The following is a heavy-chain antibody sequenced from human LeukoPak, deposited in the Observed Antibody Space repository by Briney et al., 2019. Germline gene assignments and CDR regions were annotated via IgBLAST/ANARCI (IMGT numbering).Heavy chain of an antibody. J-gene: IGHJ6*03. CDR3: ARRYGSGSSSTYYYYYMDV. D-gene: IGHD3-10*01. CDR2: ISAYNGNT. CDR1: GYTFTSYG. Sequence: ASVKVSCKASGYTFTSYGISWVRQAPGQGLEWMGWISAYNGNTNYAQKLQGRVTMTTDTSTSTAYMELRSLRSDDTAVYYCARRYGSGSSSTYYYYYMDVWGKGTTVTISS. V-gene: IGHV1-18*01.